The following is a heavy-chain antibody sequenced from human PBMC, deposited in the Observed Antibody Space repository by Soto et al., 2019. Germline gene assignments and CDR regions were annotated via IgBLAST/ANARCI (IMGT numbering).Heavy chain of an antibody. CDR2: IYYSGST. Sequence: SETLSLTCTVSGGSISSYFWTWIRQPPGKGLEWIGYIYYSGSTNYNPSLKSRVTISVDTSKNQFSLKLSSVTAADTAVYYCAIGSDFLYYYGMDVWGQGTTVTVSS. CDR3: AIGSDFLYYYGMDV. D-gene: IGHD5-12*01. CDR1: GGSISSYF. V-gene: IGHV4-59*01. J-gene: IGHJ6*02.